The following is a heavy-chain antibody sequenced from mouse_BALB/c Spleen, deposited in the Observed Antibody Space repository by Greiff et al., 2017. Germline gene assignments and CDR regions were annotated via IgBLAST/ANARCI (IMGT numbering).Heavy chain of an antibody. Sequence: EVKVVESGGGLVQPGGSRKLSCAASGFTFSSFGMHWVRQAPEKGLEWVAYISSGSSTIYYADTVKGRFTISRDNPKNTLFLQMTSLRSEDTAMYYCAREGRYAAMDYWGQGTSVTVSS. D-gene: IGHD2-14*01. CDR3: AREGRYAAMDY. CDR1: GFTFSSFG. J-gene: IGHJ4*01. CDR2: ISSGSSTI. V-gene: IGHV5-17*02.